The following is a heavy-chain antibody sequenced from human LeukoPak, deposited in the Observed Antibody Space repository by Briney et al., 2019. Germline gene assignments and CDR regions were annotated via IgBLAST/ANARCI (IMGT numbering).Heavy chain of an antibody. CDR3: TKYRYSYDVTGYSYFDY. D-gene: IGHD3-22*01. CDR2: IISRTSGGAT. V-gene: IGHV3-15*01. J-gene: IGHJ4*02. CDR1: GLSFSNAW. Sequence: GGSLRLSCTASGLSFSNAWMSWVRQAPGKGLEWVGRIISRTSGGATDYAAPVRGRFTISRDDSQNTLYLQMNSLKTEDTAVYYCTKYRYSYDVTGYSYFDYWGQGIPVTVPS.